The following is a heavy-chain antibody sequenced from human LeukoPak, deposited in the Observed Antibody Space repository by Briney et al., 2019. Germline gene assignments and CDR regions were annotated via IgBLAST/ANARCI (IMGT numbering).Heavy chain of an antibody. V-gene: IGHV4-59*01. CDR2: IYYSGST. Sequence: SETLSPTCTVSGGSISSYYWSWIRQPPGKGLEWIGYIYYSGSTNYNPSLKSRVTISVDTSKNQFSLKLSSVTAADTAVYYCASDNMASSGWYGSYYYYMDVWGKGTTVTVSS. D-gene: IGHD6-19*01. CDR1: GGSISSYY. CDR3: ASDNMASSGWYGSYYYYMDV. J-gene: IGHJ6*03.